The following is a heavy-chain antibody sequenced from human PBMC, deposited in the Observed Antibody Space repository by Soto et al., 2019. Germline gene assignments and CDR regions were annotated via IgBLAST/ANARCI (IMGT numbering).Heavy chain of an antibody. CDR2: INHSGST. D-gene: IGHD2-2*01. V-gene: IGHV4-34*01. Sequence: SETLSLTCAVYGGSFSGYYWSWIRQPPGKGLEWIGEINHSGSTNYNPSLKSRVTISVDTSKNQFSLKLSSVTAADTAVYYCGRGNFGGIVEVQAAMVNVLNFRGQGTMVTVSS. CDR1: GGSFSGYY. J-gene: IGHJ3*01. CDR3: GRGNFGGIVEVQAAMVNVLNF.